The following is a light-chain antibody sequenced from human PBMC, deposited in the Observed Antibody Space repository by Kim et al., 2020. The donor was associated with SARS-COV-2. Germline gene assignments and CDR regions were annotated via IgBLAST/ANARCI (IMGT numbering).Light chain of an antibody. J-gene: IGLJ1*01. Sequence: SYELTQPPSVSVSPGQTASITCSGDKLGDKYVSWYQQKPGQSPVVVIYQDNKRPSGIPERFSGSNSGNTATLTISGTQAMDEADYYCQAWDSSTQDYV. V-gene: IGLV3-1*01. CDR1: KLGDKY. CDR2: QDN. CDR3: QAWDSSTQDYV.